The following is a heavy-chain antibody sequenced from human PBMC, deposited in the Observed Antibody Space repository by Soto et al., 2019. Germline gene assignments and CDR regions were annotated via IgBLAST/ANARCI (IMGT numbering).Heavy chain of an antibody. J-gene: IGHJ4*02. V-gene: IGHV4-39*01. D-gene: IGHD3-3*01. Sequence: SETLSLTCTVSGGSISSSSYYWGWIRQPPGKGREWIGSIYYSGSTYYNPSLKSRVTISVDTSKNQFSLKLSSVTAADTAVYYCARHLLFLEWFHQEGYYFDYWGQGTLVTVSS. CDR2: IYYSGST. CDR1: GGSISSSSYY. CDR3: ARHLLFLEWFHQEGYYFDY.